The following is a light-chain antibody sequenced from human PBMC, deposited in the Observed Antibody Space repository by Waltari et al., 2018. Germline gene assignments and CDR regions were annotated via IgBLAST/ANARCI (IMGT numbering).Light chain of an antibody. CDR2: YDS. CDR3: HVWHAALDPGV. Sequence: SYVVTQPPSVSVAPGETARITCGGDNIGSYSVHWYQQRPGQAPILIMRYDSDRPSVIPDRFSGFNSGNTATLTISRVEAGDEADYYCHVWHAALDPGVFGSGTEVTVL. J-gene: IGLJ1*01. V-gene: IGLV3-21*04. CDR1: NIGSYS.